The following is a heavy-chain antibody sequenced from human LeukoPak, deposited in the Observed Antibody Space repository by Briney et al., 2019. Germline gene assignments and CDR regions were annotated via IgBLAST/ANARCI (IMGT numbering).Heavy chain of an antibody. CDR1: GDSVSSDNYY. CDR2: IDYSGAT. Sequence: SETLSLTCTVSGDSVSSDNYYWSWIRQPPGKGLGWIAYIDYSGATKFNPSLKSRVTITLDTSKNQFSLKLSSVTAADTAVYHCARVLSIVVVPGATFWFDPWGQGTLVTVSS. D-gene: IGHD2-2*01. V-gene: IGHV4-61*01. CDR3: ARVLSIVVVPGATFWFDP. J-gene: IGHJ5*02.